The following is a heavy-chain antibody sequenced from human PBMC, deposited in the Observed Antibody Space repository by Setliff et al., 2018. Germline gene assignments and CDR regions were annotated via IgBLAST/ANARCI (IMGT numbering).Heavy chain of an antibody. V-gene: IGHV2-70*04. CDR3: AAASNYYDY. Sequence: GSGPTLVNPTQTLTLTCSFSGFSLSTSGMRVSWIRQPPGKALEWLARIDWDDDKFYSTSLKTRLTLSKDTSKNQVVLTMTNMDPVDTATYYCAAASNYYDYWGQGTLVTVSS. CDR2: IDWDDDK. CDR1: GFSLSTSGMR. J-gene: IGHJ4*02.